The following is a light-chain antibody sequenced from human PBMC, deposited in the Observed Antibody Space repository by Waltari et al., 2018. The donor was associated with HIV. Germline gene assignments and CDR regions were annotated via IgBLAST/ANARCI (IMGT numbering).Light chain of an antibody. V-gene: IGKV4-1*01. CDR1: QSVLYSSNNKNY. Sequence: IVMTQSPASLVVSLGERATINCKSTQSVLYSSNNKNYLPWYQQKPGQPPKLRMYCASARESGVPDRFSGSGSGTDFTLTISSLQAEDVAVYYCQQYYSTPYTFGQGTKLEIK. CDR3: QQYYSTPYT. CDR2: CAS. J-gene: IGKJ2*01.